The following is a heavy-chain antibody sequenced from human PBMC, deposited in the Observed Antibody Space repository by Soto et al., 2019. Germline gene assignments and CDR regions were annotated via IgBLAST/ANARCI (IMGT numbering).Heavy chain of an antibody. D-gene: IGHD6-13*01. V-gene: IGHV4-4*07. J-gene: IGHJ5*02. Sequence: QVQLQASGPGLVKPSETLSLTCTVSGASMNSYHWSWIRQPAGKGLEWIGHIHSSGSTNYNPSLNSRVMMSVDTSKEQFSLRLMSLTAADTAVYYCARDQGVAAAGITWFDPWGQGALVTVSS. CDR3: ARDQGVAAAGITWFDP. CDR2: IHSSGST. CDR1: GASMNSYH.